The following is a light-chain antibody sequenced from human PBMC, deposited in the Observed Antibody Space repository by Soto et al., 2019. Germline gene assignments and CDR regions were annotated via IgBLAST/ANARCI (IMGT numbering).Light chain of an antibody. V-gene: IGKV3-15*01. CDR1: QSVSSN. Sequence: EIVMTQSPATPYMSPGERATLSCRASQSVSSNLAWYQQKSGQAPRLLIYGASTRATGIPARFSGSGSGTEFSLTISSLQSEDFAVYYCQQYNNWPPSITFGQGTRLEIK. CDR3: QQYNNWPPSIT. J-gene: IGKJ5*01. CDR2: GAS.